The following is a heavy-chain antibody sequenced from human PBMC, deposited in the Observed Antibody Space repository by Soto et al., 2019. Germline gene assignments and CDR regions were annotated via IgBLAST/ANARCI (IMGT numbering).Heavy chain of an antibody. CDR2: IYYSGST. V-gene: IGHV4-30-4*01. CDR3: ARDRRLLWCGEDYYYGMDV. Sequence: PSETLSLTCTVSGGSISSGDYYWSWIRQPPGKGLEWIGYIYYSGSTYYNPSLKSRVTISVDTSKNQFSLKLSSVTAADTAVYYCARDRRLLWCGEDYYYGMDVWGQGTTVTVSS. J-gene: IGHJ6*02. D-gene: IGHD3-10*01. CDR1: GGSISSGDYY.